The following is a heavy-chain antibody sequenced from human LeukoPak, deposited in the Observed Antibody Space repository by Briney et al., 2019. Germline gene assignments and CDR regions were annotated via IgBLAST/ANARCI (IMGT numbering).Heavy chain of an antibody. CDR3: AKDKEPHCYGSGSYSFDY. J-gene: IGHJ4*02. V-gene: IGHV3-9*01. CDR2: ISWNSGSI. D-gene: IGHD3-10*01. Sequence: GGSLRLSCAASGFTFDDYAMHWVRQAPGKGLEWVSGISWNSGSIGYADSVKGRFTISRDNAKNFLYLQMNSLRAEDTALYYCAKDKEPHCYGSGSYSFDYWGQGTLVTVSS. CDR1: GFTFDDYA.